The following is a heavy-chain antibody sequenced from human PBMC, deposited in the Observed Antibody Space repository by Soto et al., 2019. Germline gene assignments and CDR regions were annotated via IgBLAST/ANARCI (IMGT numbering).Heavy chain of an antibody. V-gene: IGHV3-30-3*01. CDR1: GFTFSSYA. CDR3: ARDLGGYSGYDWDKYYYSGMDV. CDR2: ISYDGSNK. Sequence: GGSLRLSCAASGFTFSSYAMHWVRQAPGKGLEWVAVISYDGSNKYYADSVEGRFTISRDNSKNTLYLQMNSLRAEDTAVYYCARDLGGYSGYDWDKYYYSGMDVWGQGTTVTVSS. J-gene: IGHJ6*02. D-gene: IGHD5-12*01.